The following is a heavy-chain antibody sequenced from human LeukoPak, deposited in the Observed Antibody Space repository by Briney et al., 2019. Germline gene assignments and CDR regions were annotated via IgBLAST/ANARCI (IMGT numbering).Heavy chain of an antibody. CDR2: ISYSGST. CDR3: ARATIPGYSSSWYGS. D-gene: IGHD6-13*01. J-gene: IGHJ4*02. CDR1: GGSISTYY. V-gene: IGHV4-59*01. Sequence: PSETLSLTCTVSGGSISTYYWSWIRQPPGKGLEWIGYISYSGSTNYNPSVKSRVTISVDTSKNQFSLKLSSVTAADTAVCYCARATIPGYSSSWYGSWGQGTLVTVSS.